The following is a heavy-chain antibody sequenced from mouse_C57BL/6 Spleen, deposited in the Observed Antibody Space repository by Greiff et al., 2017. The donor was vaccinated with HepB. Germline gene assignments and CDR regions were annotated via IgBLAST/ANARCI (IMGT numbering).Heavy chain of an antibody. CDR1: GYSFTGYY. V-gene: IGHV1-42*01. CDR2: INPSTGGT. D-gene: IGHD1-1*01. J-gene: IGHJ1*03. CDR3: ARKDYGRYFDV. Sequence: VQLKQSGPELVKPGASVKISCKASGYSFTGYYMNWVKQSPEKSLEWIGEINPSTGGTTYNQKFKAKATLTVDKSSSTAYMQLKSLTSEDSAVYYCARKDYGRYFDVWGTGTTVTVSS.